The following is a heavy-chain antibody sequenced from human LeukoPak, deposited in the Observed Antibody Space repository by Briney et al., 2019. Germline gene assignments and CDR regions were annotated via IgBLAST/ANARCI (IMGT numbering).Heavy chain of an antibody. J-gene: IGHJ3*02. D-gene: IGHD4-23*01. CDR2: IYSSGST. CDR1: GGPINSDY. CDR3: ARGAGRWAI. Sequence: SETLSLTCTVSGGPINSDYWNWLRQPPGQGLEWIGYIYSSGSTDYNPSLNSRVSISLDTSKNQLSLKLGSVTAADTAVYYCARGAGRWAIWGQGTMVTVSS. V-gene: IGHV4-59*01.